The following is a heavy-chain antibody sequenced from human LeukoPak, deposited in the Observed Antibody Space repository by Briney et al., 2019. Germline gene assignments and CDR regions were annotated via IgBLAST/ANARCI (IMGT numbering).Heavy chain of an antibody. Sequence: GGSLRLSCAASGFTFKNYWMHWVRHAPGKGPVWVSRINDGGSSTTYADSVKGRFTISRDDAKNTLYLQMNSLRAEDTAVYYCVRGGASTWSWGQGTLVTVSS. CDR2: INDGGSST. CDR1: GFTFKNYW. V-gene: IGHV3-74*01. D-gene: IGHD2-15*01. CDR3: VRGGASTWS. J-gene: IGHJ5*02.